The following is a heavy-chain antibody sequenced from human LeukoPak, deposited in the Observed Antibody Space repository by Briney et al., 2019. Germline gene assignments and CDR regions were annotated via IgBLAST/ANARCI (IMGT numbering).Heavy chain of an antibody. V-gene: IGHV4-59*01. CDR1: GGSIRGYY. D-gene: IGHD3-10*01. CDR2: IYSSGST. Sequence: SETLSLTCTVSGGSIRGYYWSWIRQSPEKGLEWIGYIYSSGSTNYNPSLKSRVTMSVDTSKNQLSLKVSSVTAADTAVYYCARVFDSGSQAYFYYMDVWGKGTTVTISS. CDR3: ARVFDSGSQAYFYYMDV. J-gene: IGHJ6*03.